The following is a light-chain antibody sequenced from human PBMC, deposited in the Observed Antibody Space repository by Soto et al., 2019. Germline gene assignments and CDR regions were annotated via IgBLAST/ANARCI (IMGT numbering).Light chain of an antibody. CDR1: QAISSW. Sequence: DVQITLSPSSGSGSVGHRVTITCRASQAISSWVAWYQQKPGKAPKLLISAASSLQSGVPRRFSGSGSGTDFTLIISSLQPEDFATYFCQQGDSFPFTFGGGTKVDIK. CDR2: AAS. J-gene: IGKJ4*01. CDR3: QQGDSFPFT. V-gene: IGKV1-12*01.